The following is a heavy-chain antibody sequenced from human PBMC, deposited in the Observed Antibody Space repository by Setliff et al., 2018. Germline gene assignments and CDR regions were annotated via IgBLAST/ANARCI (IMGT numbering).Heavy chain of an antibody. D-gene: IGHD1-26*01. CDR2: IIPIFGTA. CDR3: AIPSCGNFYFDY. CDR1: GDTFSSYA. V-gene: IGHV1-69*13. Sequence: SVKVSCKASGDTFSSYAITWVRQAPGQGLEWMGGIIPIFGTAKYAQKFQGRVTITADQSTRTAYMELSSLRSEDTAVYYCAIPSCGNFYFDYWGQGTLVTVSS. J-gene: IGHJ4*02.